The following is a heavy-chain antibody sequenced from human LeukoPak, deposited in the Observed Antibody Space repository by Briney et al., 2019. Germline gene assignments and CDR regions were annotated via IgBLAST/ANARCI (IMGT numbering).Heavy chain of an antibody. V-gene: IGHV3-66*01. Sequence: GGSLRLSCAASGFTVSNNYMSWVRQAPGKGLEWVSVIYSGDNTYYVESVKGRFTISRDNANNFLYLQVNSLRAEDTAVYYCATETNGRHYDYWGQGTLLTVSS. CDR2: IYSGDNT. D-gene: IGHD1-14*01. CDR1: GFTVSNNY. J-gene: IGHJ4*02. CDR3: ATETNGRHYDY.